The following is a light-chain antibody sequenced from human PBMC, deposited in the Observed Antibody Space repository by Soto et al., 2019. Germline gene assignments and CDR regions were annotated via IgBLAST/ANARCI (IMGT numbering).Light chain of an antibody. CDR2: ESF. Sequence: QSARTQPASVSGSPGQSITISCTGSSSDIGNYHLVYWYQQYPGKAPKLLIYESFKRPSGISDRFSASKLGTTASLTISGLQAEDEADYFCFSYATNTTFWVFGGGTKLTVL. CDR1: SSDIGNYHL. J-gene: IGLJ3*02. V-gene: IGLV2-23*01. CDR3: FSYATNTTFWV.